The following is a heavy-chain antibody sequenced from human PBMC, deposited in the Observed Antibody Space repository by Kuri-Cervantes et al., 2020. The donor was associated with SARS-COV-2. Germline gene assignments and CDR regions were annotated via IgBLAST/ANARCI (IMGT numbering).Heavy chain of an antibody. V-gene: IGHV1-2*04. CDR3: AREEIAVAVGEDFDY. CDR2: INPNSGGT. D-gene: IGHD6-19*01. J-gene: IGHJ4*02. CDR1: GCTFTGYY. Sequence: ASVKVSCKASGCTFTGYYMHWVRQAPGQGLEWMGWINPNSGGTNYAQKFQGWVTMTRDTSTSTVYMELSSLRSEDTAVYYCAREEIAVAVGEDFDYWGQGTLVTVSS.